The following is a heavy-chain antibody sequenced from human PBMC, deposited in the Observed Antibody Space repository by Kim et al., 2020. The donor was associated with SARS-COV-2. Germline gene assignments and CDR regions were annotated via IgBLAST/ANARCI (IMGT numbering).Heavy chain of an antibody. Sequence: PTYAQGVTGRFVFSMDTSVSTAYLQISSLKAEDTAVYYCARQLTDNRWYNSWGQGTLVTVSS. J-gene: IGHJ5*02. CDR2: P. CDR3: ARQLTDNRWYNS. V-gene: IGHV7-4-1*02. D-gene: IGHD6-13*01.